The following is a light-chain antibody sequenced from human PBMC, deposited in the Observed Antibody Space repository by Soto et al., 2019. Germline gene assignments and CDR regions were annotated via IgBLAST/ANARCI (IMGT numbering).Light chain of an antibody. CDR2: AAS. CDR1: QGVSND. CDR3: KQANSFPRT. Sequence: DIQMTQSPSSVPASIGDRVTITCRASQGVSNDLAWYQQRPGKAPELLIYAASRLRSGVPSRFSGSGSETDFTLTISSLQPEDFATYYCKQANSFPRTFGQGTKVEIK. V-gene: IGKV1-12*01. J-gene: IGKJ1*01.